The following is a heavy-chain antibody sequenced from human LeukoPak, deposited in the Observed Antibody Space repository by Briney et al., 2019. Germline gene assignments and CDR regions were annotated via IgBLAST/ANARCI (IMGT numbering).Heavy chain of an antibody. J-gene: IGHJ5*02. V-gene: IGHV1-2*02. CDR1: GYTFTSYY. CDR2: INPNSGGT. Sequence: ASVKVSCKASGYTFTSYYMHWVRQAPGQGLEWMGWINPNSGGTNYAQKFQGRVTMTRDTSISTAYMELSRLRSDDTAVYYCARAISGYDFNWFDPWGQGTLVTVSS. D-gene: IGHD5-12*01. CDR3: ARAISGYDFNWFDP.